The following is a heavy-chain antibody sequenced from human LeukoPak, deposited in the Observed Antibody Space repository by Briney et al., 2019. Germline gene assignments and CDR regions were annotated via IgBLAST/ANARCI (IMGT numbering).Heavy chain of an antibody. J-gene: IGHJ5*01. Sequence: PGGSLRLSCAASGLTVSSSYMTWVRQAPGKGLEWISIIYSGGNTYYADSVQGRFTISRDNSKNTLYLQMNSLRAEDTAVYHCASSREATSNWFVYWGQGTLVTVSS. CDR2: IYSGGNT. CDR3: ASSREATSNWFVY. D-gene: IGHD2-2*01. V-gene: IGHV3-66*01. CDR1: GLTVSSSY.